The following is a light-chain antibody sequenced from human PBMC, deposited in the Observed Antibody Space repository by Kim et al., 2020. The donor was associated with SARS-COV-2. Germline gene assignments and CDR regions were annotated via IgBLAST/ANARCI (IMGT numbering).Light chain of an antibody. V-gene: IGKV1-5*03. J-gene: IGKJ4*01. CDR3: QQYNSYPLT. CDR1: QRISSW. CDR2: KAS. Sequence: DIQMTQSPSTLYASVGDRVTITCRASQRISSWLAWYQQKPGKAPKLLIYKASSLESGVPSRFSGSGSGTEFTLTISSLQPDDFGTYYCQQYNSYPLTFGGGTKVDIK.